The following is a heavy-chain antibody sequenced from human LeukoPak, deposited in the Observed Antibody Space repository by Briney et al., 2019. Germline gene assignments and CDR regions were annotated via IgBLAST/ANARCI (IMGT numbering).Heavy chain of an antibody. CDR2: IIPIFGTA. CDR1: GGTFSSYA. Sequence: ASVKVSCKASGGTFSSYAISWVGQAPGQGLEWMGGIIPIFGTANYAQKFQGRVTITADESTSTAYMELSSLRSEDTAVYYCARDGKITMVRGVIKEDYYYYMDVWRKGTTVTVSS. V-gene: IGHV1-69*01. D-gene: IGHD3-10*01. CDR3: ARDGKITMVRGVIKEDYYYYMDV. J-gene: IGHJ6*03.